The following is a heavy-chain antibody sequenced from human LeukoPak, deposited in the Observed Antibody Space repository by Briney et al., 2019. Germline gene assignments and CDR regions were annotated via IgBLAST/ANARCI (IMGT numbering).Heavy chain of an antibody. CDR3: ARDASGSNYDILTGYYGFDY. CDR2: IYHSGST. Sequence: SETLSLTCAVSGYSISSGYYWGWIRQPPGKGLEWIGSIYHSGSTYYNPSLKSRVTISVDTSKNQFSLKPSSVTAADTAVYYCARDASGSNYDILTGYYGFDYWGQGTLVTVSS. CDR1: GYSISSGYY. D-gene: IGHD3-9*01. J-gene: IGHJ4*02. V-gene: IGHV4-38-2*02.